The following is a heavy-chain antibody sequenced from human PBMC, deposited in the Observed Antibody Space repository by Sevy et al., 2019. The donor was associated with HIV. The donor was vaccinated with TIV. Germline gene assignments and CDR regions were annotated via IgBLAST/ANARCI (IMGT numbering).Heavy chain of an antibody. J-gene: IGHJ4*02. V-gene: IGHV3-49*03. D-gene: IGHD4-17*01. Sequence: GGSLRLSCTASGFTFGDYAMSWFRQAPGKGLERVAFIRRNSYEPYGGTTEYAASVKGRFTISRDDSKSIAYLQMNSLKTEDTAFYYCTRALATVVTPEYYFDYWSQGTLVTVSS. CDR2: IRRNSYEPYGGTT. CDR1: GFTFGDYA. CDR3: TRALATVVTPEYYFDY.